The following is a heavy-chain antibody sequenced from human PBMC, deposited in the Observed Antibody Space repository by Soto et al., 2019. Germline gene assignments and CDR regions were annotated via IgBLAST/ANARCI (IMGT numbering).Heavy chain of an antibody. CDR2: IRSKAYGGTT. J-gene: IGHJ6*02. Sequence: GGSLRLSCTASGFTFGDYAMSWFRQAPGKGLEWVGFIRSKAYGGTTEYAASVKGRFTISRDDSKSIAYLQMNSLKTEDTAVYYCTRVMVVVPAAMLHYYYGMDVWGQGTTVTVSS. CDR1: GFTFGDYA. V-gene: IGHV3-49*03. D-gene: IGHD2-2*01. CDR3: TRVMVVVPAAMLHYYYGMDV.